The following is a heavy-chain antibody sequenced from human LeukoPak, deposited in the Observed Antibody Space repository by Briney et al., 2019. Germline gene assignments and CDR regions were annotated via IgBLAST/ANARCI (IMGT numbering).Heavy chain of an antibody. CDR1: GASFSGYY. D-gene: IGHD3-22*01. J-gene: IGHJ4*02. CDR3: ARDGGVYYYDSSGFFDY. CDR2: INLGGST. V-gene: IGHV4-34*01. Sequence: SETLSLTCAVYGASFSGYYWSWIRQPPGKGLEWIGEINLGGSTNYNPSLKSRVTISVDTSKNQFSLKLSSVTAADTAVYYCARDGGVYYYDSSGFFDYWGQGTLVTVSS.